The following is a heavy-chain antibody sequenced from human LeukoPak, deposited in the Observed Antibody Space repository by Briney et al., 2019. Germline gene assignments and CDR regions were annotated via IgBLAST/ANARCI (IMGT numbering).Heavy chain of an antibody. V-gene: IGHV1-69*01. D-gene: IGHD3-22*01. CDR1: GGTFSSYA. CDR2: IIPIFGTA. Sequence: ASVKVSCKASGGTFSSYAISWVRQAPGQGLEWMGGIIPIFGTANHAQKFQGRVTITADESTSTAYMELSSLRSEDTAVYYCAGYYYDSSGYYYEADYWGQGTLVTVSS. CDR3: AGYYYDSSGYYYEADY. J-gene: IGHJ4*02.